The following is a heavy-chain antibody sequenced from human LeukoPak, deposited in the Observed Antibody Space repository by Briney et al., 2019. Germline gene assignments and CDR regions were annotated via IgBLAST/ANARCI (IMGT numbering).Heavy chain of an antibody. CDR2: ISGRGGST. J-gene: IGHJ4*02. CDR1: GFTFSSYA. CDR3: AKDPIRSEFYDYVGEDY. Sequence: GGSLRLSCAASGFTFSSYAMSWVRQAPGKGRAWVSAISGRGGSTYYPDSVKGRFTISRDNSKNTLYLQMNSLRAEDTAVYYWAKDPIRSEFYDYVGEDYWGQGTLVTVSS. D-gene: IGHD3-16*01. V-gene: IGHV3-23*01.